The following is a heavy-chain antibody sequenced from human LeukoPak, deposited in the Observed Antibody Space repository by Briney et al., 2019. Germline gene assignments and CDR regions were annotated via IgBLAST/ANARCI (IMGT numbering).Heavy chain of an antibody. V-gene: IGHV1-69*05. J-gene: IGHJ4*02. Sequence: SVKVSCKASGGTFSSYAISWVRQAPGQGLEWMGGIIPIFGTANYAQKFQGRVTITTDESTSTAYMELSSLRSEDTAVYYCARDKGRAKWFNFDYWGQGTLVTFSS. CDR2: IIPIFGTA. D-gene: IGHD3-22*01. CDR3: ARDKGRAKWFNFDY. CDR1: GGTFSSYA.